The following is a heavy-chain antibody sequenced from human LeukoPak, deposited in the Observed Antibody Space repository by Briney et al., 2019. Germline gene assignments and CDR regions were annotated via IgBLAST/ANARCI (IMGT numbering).Heavy chain of an antibody. CDR3: ARVDSGYDLTFDY. D-gene: IGHD5-12*01. V-gene: IGHV4-59*06. J-gene: IGHJ4*02. CDR1: GGSISSYY. CDR2: IYYSGST. Sequence: SETLSLTCTVSGGSISSYYWSWIRQHPGKGLEWIGYIYYSGSTYYNPSLKSRVTISVDTSKNQFSLKLSSVTAADTAVYYCARVDSGYDLTFDYWGQGTLVTVSS.